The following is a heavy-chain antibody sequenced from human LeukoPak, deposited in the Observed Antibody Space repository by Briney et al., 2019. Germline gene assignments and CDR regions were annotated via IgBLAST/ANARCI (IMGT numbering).Heavy chain of an antibody. CDR3: ARDSLRRITMVRGVRNQPYNWFDP. Sequence: PSETLSLTCAVSGGSISSYYWSWIRQPPGKGLEWIGYIYYSGSTNYNPSLKSRVTISVDTSKNQFSLKLSSVTAADTAVYYCARDSLRRITMVRGVRNQPYNWFDPWGQGTLVTVSS. CDR2: IYYSGST. CDR1: GGSISSYY. V-gene: IGHV4-59*12. J-gene: IGHJ5*02. D-gene: IGHD3-10*01.